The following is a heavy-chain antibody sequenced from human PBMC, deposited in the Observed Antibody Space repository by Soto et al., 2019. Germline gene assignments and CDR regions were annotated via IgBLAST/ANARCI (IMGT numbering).Heavy chain of an antibody. CDR2: ISGSGGST. CDR3: ARRGRGSDYDY. V-gene: IGHV3-23*01. J-gene: IGHJ4*02. CDR1: GFTFSSYA. Sequence: EVPLLESGGGLVQPGGSLRLSCAASGFTFSSYAMRWVRQAPVKGLEWVSAISGSGGSTYYADSVKGRFTISTDNSKTTPHLQMISLRAQHPAVYYCARRGRGSDYDYWGQGTLVTVSS. D-gene: IGHD1-26*01.